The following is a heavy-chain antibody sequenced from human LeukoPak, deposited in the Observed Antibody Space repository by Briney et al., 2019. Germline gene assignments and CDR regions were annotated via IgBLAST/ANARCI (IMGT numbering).Heavy chain of an antibody. CDR1: GFTFSSYA. CDR3: ARVGYYSSGPFSYFDY. V-gene: IGHV3-30*04. D-gene: IGHD3-10*01. Sequence: GGSLRLSCAASGFTFSSYAMHWVRQAPGKGLVCVAVKSYDGTNKYYADSVKGRFTISRDNSKNTLHLQMNSLRAEDTAVYYCARVGYYSSGPFSYFDYWGQGTLVTVSS. J-gene: IGHJ4*02. CDR2: KSYDGTNK.